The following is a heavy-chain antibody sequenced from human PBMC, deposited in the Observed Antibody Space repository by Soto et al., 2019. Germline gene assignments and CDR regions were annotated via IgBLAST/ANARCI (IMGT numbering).Heavy chain of an antibody. CDR2: IYSGGST. CDR1: GFTVSSNY. V-gene: IGHV3-66*01. CDR3: ASSQGVIAAALYYFDY. J-gene: IGHJ4*02. Sequence: EVQLVESGGGLVQPGGSLRLSCAASGFTVSSNYMSWVRQAPGKGLEWVSVIYSGGSTYYADSVKGRFTISRDNSKNTLYLQMNSLRAEDTAVYYCASSQGVIAAALYYFDYWGQGTLVTVSS. D-gene: IGHD6-13*01.